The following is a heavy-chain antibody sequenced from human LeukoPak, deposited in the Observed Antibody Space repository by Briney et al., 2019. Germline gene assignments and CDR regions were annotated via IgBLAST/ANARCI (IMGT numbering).Heavy chain of an antibody. J-gene: IGHJ4*02. V-gene: IGHV3-7*01. Sequence: GGSLRLSCAASGFRFSDYWMSWVRQAPAKGLEWVANIKEDGAEKYYVESVKGRFTIFRDNAKHSLHLQMNSLRVVDTAVYYCASGMTEFDYWGQGTLVTVSS. CDR3: ASGMTEFDY. CDR2: IKEDGAEK. CDR1: GFRFSDYW.